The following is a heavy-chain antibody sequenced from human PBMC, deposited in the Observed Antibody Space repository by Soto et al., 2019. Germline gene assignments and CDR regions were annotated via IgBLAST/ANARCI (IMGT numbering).Heavy chain of an antibody. CDR2: ISYDGSNK. CDR1: GFTFSSYG. CDR3: AKEPNSGWDWAINWFDP. D-gene: IGHD6-19*01. J-gene: IGHJ5*02. V-gene: IGHV3-30*18. Sequence: GGSLRLSCAASGFTFSSYGMHWVRQAPGKGLEWVAVISYDGSNKYYADSVKGRFTISRDNSKNTLYLQMSSLRAEDTAVYYWAKEPNSGWDWAINWFDPWGQGTLVTVSS.